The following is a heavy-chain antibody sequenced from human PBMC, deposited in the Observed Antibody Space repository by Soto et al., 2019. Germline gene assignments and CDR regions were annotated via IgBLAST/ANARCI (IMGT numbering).Heavy chain of an antibody. CDR1: GDSISTNYF. V-gene: IGHV4-4*02. CDR2: ISHSGSV. J-gene: IGHJ4*02. Sequence: QVLLQESGPGLVQPSGTQSLSCAVSGDSISTNYFWGWVRQPPGKGLEWVGDISHSGSVNYNPSLKSRVTISIDKSKNQFSLKLNSVTAADTAVYYCARSFGWYAIDYWGQGTLVIVSS. D-gene: IGHD6-19*01. CDR3: ARSFGWYAIDY.